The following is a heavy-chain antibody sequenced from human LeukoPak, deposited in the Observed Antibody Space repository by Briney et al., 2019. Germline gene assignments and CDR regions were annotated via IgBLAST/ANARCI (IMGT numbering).Heavy chain of an antibody. D-gene: IGHD6-19*01. CDR1: GFTFSSYG. CDR2: ISYDGSDK. V-gene: IGHV3-30*03. Sequence: GGSLRLSCAASGFTFSSYGMHWVRQAPGKGLEWVTVISYDGSDKYYADSVKGRFTISRDSAKNSLFLQMSNLRADDTAVYYCATKQWLNSWGQGTRVIVSS. J-gene: IGHJ4*02. CDR3: ATKQWLNS.